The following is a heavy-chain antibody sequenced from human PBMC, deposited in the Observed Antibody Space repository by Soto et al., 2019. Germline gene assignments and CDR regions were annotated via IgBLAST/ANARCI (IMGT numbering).Heavy chain of an antibody. Sequence: WVCRRRSCAASGLTFSSYGMHWVRQAPGKGLEWVAVISYDGSNKYYADSVKGRFTISRDNSKNTLYLQMNSLRAEDTAVYYCAKVLSRAVAGTTGTTFYYGMDVWGQGTTVTVSS. CDR2: ISYDGSNK. CDR1: GLTFSSYG. CDR3: AKVLSRAVAGTTGTTFYYGMDV. D-gene: IGHD1-1*01. J-gene: IGHJ6*02. V-gene: IGHV3-30*18.